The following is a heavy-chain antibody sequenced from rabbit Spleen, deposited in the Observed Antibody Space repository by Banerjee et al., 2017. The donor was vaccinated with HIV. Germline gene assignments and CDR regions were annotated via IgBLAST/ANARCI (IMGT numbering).Heavy chain of an antibody. J-gene: IGHJ2*01. D-gene: IGHD1-1*01. CDR1: GFSFSSNW. CDR3: ARNYVNAFDP. Sequence: LEESGGGLVKPGGTLTLTCTVSGFSFSSNWICWVRQAPGKGLEWIACIDTSDGDTDYANWPKGRFTIPKASSTTVTLKMTSLTAADTATYFCARNYVNAFDPWGPGHPGHRL. V-gene: IGHV1S45*01. CDR2: IDTSDGDT.